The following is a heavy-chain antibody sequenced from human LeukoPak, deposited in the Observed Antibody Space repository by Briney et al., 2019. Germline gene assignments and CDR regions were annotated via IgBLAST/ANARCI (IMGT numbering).Heavy chain of an antibody. CDR2: IYSGGST. J-gene: IGHJ3*02. CDR3: ARGTYTVTTKDSDALDI. Sequence: GGSLRLSCAASGFTVSSNYMSWVRQAPGKGLEWVSVIYSGGSTYYADSVKGRFTISRDNSKNTLYLQMNSLRAEDTAVYYCARGTYTVTTKDSDALDIWGQGTMVTVSS. CDR1: GFTVSSNY. D-gene: IGHD4-17*01. V-gene: IGHV3-66*01.